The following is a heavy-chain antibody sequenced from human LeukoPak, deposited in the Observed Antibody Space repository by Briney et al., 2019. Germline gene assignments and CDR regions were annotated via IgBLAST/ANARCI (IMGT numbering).Heavy chain of an antibody. Sequence: PGGSLRLSCAASGFSFGSYAMSWVRQAPGKGLEWVSAISGSGGSTYYADSVKGRFTISRDNSKNTLYLQMNSLRAEDTAVYYCAKAVITFGGVIQAYDYWGQGTLVTVSS. J-gene: IGHJ4*02. V-gene: IGHV3-23*01. D-gene: IGHD3-16*02. CDR1: GFSFGSYA. CDR2: ISGSGGST. CDR3: AKAVITFGGVIQAYDY.